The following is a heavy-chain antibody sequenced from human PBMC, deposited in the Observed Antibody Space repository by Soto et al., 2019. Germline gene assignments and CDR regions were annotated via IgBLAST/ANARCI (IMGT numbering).Heavy chain of an antibody. CDR3: ARQRAISNWFDP. CDR2: IYYSGST. Sequence: SETLSLTCTVSGGSISSSSYYWGWIRQPPGKGLEWIGSIYYSGSTYYNPSLKSRVTISVDTSKNQFSLKLSSVTAADTAVYYCARQRAISNWFDPWGQGTLVTVSS. CDR1: GGSISSSSYY. V-gene: IGHV4-39*01. D-gene: IGHD3-9*01. J-gene: IGHJ5*02.